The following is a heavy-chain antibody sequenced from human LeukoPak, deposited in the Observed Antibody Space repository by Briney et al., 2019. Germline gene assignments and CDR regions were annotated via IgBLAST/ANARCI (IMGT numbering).Heavy chain of an antibody. CDR1: GGSISSSSYY. D-gene: IGHD3-10*01. CDR3: ARQLYVSGSYYAPMDV. J-gene: IGHJ6*03. CDR2: VHYSGST. V-gene: IGHV4-39*01. Sequence: SETLSLTCTVSGGSISSSSYYWGWIRQPPGKGLEWIASVHYSGSTYYNPSLKSRVTISVDTSKNQFSLKLSSVTAADTAVYFCARQLYVSGSYYAPMDVWGKGTTVTISS.